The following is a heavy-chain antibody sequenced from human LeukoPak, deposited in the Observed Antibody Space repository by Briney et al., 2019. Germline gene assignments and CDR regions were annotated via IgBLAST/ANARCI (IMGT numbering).Heavy chain of an antibody. D-gene: IGHD3-22*01. J-gene: IGHJ4*02. CDR1: GFTFSSYA. Sequence: GGSLRLSCAASGFTFSSYAMHWVRQAPGKGLEWVAVISYDGSNKYYADSVKGRFTISRDNSKNTLYLQMNSLRAEDTAVYYCARVMNYYDSSGPFDYWGQGTLATVSS. V-gene: IGHV3-30-3*01. CDR2: ISYDGSNK. CDR3: ARVMNYYDSSGPFDY.